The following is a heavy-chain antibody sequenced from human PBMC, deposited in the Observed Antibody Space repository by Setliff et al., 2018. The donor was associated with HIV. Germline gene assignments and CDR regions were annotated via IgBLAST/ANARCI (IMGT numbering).Heavy chain of an antibody. V-gene: IGHV3-23*01. CDR2: ISGSGDST. J-gene: IGHJ5*02. Sequence: PGGSLRLSCEAYGLTFNYYAMTWVRQAPGKGLEWVSGISGSGDSTFYAHSMKGRFTISRDNSRDTLYLEMNNLRAEDTALYYCAKDYTPTFWEYNWFDVWGQGTQVTVSS. CDR3: AKDYTPTFWEYNWFDV. D-gene: IGHD3-16*01. CDR1: GLTFNYYA.